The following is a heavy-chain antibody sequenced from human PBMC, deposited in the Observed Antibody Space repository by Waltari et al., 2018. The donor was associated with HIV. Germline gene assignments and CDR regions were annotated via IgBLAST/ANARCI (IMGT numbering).Heavy chain of an antibody. Sequence: EMQLVESGGGLVQPGGSLRLAWVASGFTFGRYEMNWVRQVPGKGLEWISYIGSSGTTISYADSVKGRFTFSRDNAKKSLFLQMNSLRVEDTAVYWCARVNQVLYYGMDVWGQGTTVTVSS. V-gene: IGHV3-48*03. CDR1: GFTFGRYE. CDR2: IGSSGTTI. CDR3: ARVNQVLYYGMDV. J-gene: IGHJ6*02. D-gene: IGHD2-2*02.